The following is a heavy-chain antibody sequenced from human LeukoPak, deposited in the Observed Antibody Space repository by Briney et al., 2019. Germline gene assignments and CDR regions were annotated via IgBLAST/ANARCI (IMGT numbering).Heavy chain of an antibody. CDR2: IYYSGST. V-gene: IGHV4-59*01. CDR3: ARDARVVVAATRAFDI. Sequence: SETLSLTCTVSGGSISSYYWSWIRQPPGKGLEWIGYIYYSGSTNYNPSLKSRVTISVDTSKNQFSLKLSSVTAADTAVYYCARDARVVVAATRAFDIWGQGTMVTVSS. J-gene: IGHJ3*02. CDR1: GGSISSYY. D-gene: IGHD2-15*01.